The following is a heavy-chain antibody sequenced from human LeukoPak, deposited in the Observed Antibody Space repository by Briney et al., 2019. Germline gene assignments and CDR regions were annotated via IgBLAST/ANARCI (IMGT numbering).Heavy chain of an antibody. V-gene: IGHV1-46*03. D-gene: IGHD3-3*01. CDR1: GYTFTSYY. CDR3: AMGQRDFGVGTFDY. J-gene: IGHJ4*02. Sequence: ASVKVSCKASGYTFTSYYMHWVRQAPGQGLEWMGLINPSGGSTSYAQKFQGRVTMTRDTSTSTVYMEMSSLRLEAQAVNYCAMGQRDFGVGTFDYWGQGTLVTVSS. CDR2: INPSGGST.